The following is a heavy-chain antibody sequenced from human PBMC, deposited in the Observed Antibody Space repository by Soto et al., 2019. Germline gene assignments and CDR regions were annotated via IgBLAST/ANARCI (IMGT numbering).Heavy chain of an antibody. V-gene: IGHV1-46*01. CDR3: ARTDVGYFDWPQRGYYYGMDV. Sequence: RASVKVSCKASGYTFTSYYMHWVRQAPGQGLEWMGIINPSGGSTSYAQKFQGRVTMTRDTSTSTVYMELSSLRSEDTAVYYCARTDVGYFDWPQRGYYYGMDVWGQGTTVTVSS. D-gene: IGHD3-9*01. J-gene: IGHJ6*02. CDR2: INPSGGST. CDR1: GYTFTSYY.